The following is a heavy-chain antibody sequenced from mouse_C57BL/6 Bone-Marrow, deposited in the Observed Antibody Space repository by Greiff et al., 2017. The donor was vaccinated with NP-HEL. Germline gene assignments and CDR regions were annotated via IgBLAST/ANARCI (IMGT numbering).Heavy chain of an antibody. CDR3: ITTVVARDY. J-gene: IGHJ2*01. V-gene: IGHV1-15*01. Sequence: ESGAELVRPGASVTLSCKASGYTFTDYEMHWVKQTPVHGLEWIGAIDPETGGTAYNQKFKGKAILTADKSSSTAYMDLRSLTSEDSAVYYCITTVVARDYWGQGTTLTVSS. CDR1: GYTFTDYE. CDR2: IDPETGGT. D-gene: IGHD1-1*01.